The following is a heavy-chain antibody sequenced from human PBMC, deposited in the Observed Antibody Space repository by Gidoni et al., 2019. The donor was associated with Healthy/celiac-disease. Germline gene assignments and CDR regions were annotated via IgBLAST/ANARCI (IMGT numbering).Heavy chain of an antibody. CDR2: ISGSCGST. J-gene: IGHJ6*02. D-gene: IGHD3-10*01. CDR3: AKDLTRVRGVTKSGGMDV. V-gene: IGHV3-23*04. CDR1: GLPLTRSA. Sequence: EVPLVESGGGLVQTGGSMRLSCAASGLPLTRSAMSWVRQAPVTGLEWFSAISGSCGSTYYADAVNGRFTISRDNSNNTLHLRMNSLRAEDTAVYYCAKDLTRVRGVTKSGGMDVWGQVTTVTLSS.